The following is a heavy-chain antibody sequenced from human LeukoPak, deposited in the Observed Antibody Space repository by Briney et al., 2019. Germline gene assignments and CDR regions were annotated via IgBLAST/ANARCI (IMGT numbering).Heavy chain of an antibody. CDR1: GGSISSGSYY. D-gene: IGHD5-24*01. CDR3: ASEGEMATIH. CDR2: IYTSGST. Sequence: SETLSLTCTVSGGSISSGSYYWSWIRQPAGKGLEWIGRIYTSGSTNYNPSLKSRVTISVDTSKNQFSLKLSSVTAADTAVYYCASEGEMATIHWGQGTLVTVSS. V-gene: IGHV4-61*02. J-gene: IGHJ4*02.